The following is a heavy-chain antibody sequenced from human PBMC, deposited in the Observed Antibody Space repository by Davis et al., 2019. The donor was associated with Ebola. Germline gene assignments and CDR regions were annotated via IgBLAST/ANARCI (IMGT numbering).Heavy chain of an antibody. Sequence: ASVKVSCKASGYTFTSYDINWVRQAPGQGLEWMGIINPSGGSTSYAQKFQGRVTMTRDTSTSTVYMELSSLRSEDTAVYYCARVGSGSYLFDYWGQGTLVTVSS. J-gene: IGHJ4*02. V-gene: IGHV1-46*01. D-gene: IGHD1-26*01. CDR1: GYTFTSYD. CDR3: ARVGSGSYLFDY. CDR2: INPSGGST.